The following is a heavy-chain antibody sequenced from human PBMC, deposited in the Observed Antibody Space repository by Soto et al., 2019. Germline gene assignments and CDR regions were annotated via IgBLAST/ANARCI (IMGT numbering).Heavy chain of an antibody. J-gene: IGHJ2*01. CDR1: GGSISRGHYY. Sequence: QVQLQESGPGLVKPSQTLSLTCSVSGGSISRGHYYWSWIRQLPGKGLEWIGYIYTSGTTFYNPSLKSRVTISIDTSKNRFSLNLTSVTAADTAVYYCARGRTFVRGGRRWYFDLWGQGTLV. CDR2: IYTSGTT. CDR3: ARGRTFVRGGRRWYFDL. D-gene: IGHD3-10*02. V-gene: IGHV4-31*02.